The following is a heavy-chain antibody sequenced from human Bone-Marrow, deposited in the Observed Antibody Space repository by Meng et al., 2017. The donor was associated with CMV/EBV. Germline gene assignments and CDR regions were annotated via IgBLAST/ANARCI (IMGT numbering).Heavy chain of an antibody. CDR3: ARKSPVDYSGAFDI. J-gene: IGHJ3*02. CDR2: ISYDGDTI. D-gene: IGHD4-23*01. CDR1: GFAFTNSD. Sequence: GESLKISCVGTGFAFTNSDINWVRQAPGKGLEWVSYISYDGDTIHYADSVKGRFTISRDNAKNTLYLQMNSLRAEDTAVDYCARKSPVDYSGAFDIWGQGTMVTVSS. V-gene: IGHV3-48*03.